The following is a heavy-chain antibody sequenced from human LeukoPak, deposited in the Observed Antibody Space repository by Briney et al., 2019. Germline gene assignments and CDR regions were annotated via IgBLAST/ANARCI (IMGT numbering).Heavy chain of an antibody. CDR1: GGSISSGSYY. D-gene: IGHD6-13*01. CDR2: IYTSGST. J-gene: IGHJ4*02. CDR3: ARGRGSSWYYFDS. Sequence: PSETLSLTCTVSGGSISSGSYYWSWIRQPAGKGLERIGRIYTSGSTNYNPSLKSRVTVSVDTSKNQFSLKLSSVTAADTAVYYCARGRGSSWYYFDSWGQGTLVTVSS. V-gene: IGHV4-61*02.